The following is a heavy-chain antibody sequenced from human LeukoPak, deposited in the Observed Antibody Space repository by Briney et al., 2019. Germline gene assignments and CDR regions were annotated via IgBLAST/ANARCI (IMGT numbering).Heavy chain of an antibody. Sequence: GGSLRLSCAASGFAFNSYAMNWVRQAPGKGLQWVSAISGSGGSTYYADSVKGRFTISRDNSKNTVYLEMNSLRREDTAVYYCVRGSGYDTFDYWGQGTLVTVSS. J-gene: IGHJ4*02. CDR1: GFAFNSYA. V-gene: IGHV3-23*01. D-gene: IGHD5-12*01. CDR2: ISGSGGST. CDR3: VRGSGYDTFDY.